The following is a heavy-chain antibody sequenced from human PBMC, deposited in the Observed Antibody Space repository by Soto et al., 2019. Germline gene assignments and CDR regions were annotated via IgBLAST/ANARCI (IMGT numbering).Heavy chain of an antibody. V-gene: IGHV1-18*01. J-gene: IGHJ6*02. Sequence: QVQLVQSGAEVKKPGASVKVSCKASGYTFTSYGFSWVRQAPGQGLEWMGWISAYNGNTNYAQKLQGRVTKTTDTYTSTAYMELRSLRSDDPAVYYCAREGSRPISSYGMYFWGQGTTVTVAS. D-gene: IGHD1-26*01. CDR1: GYTFTSYG. CDR3: AREGSRPISSYGMYF. CDR2: ISAYNGNT.